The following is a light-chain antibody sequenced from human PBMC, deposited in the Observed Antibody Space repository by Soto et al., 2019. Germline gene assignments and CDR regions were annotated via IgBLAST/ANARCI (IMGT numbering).Light chain of an antibody. CDR3: QQYGSSGT. CDR2: GAS. J-gene: IGKJ1*01. Sequence: EIVLTQSPGTLSLSPGERATLSCRASQSVSNNYLAWYQQKPGQAPRLLIYGASTRATCIPDRFSGSGSGTDFTLTIRRLEPEDFAVYYCQQYGSSGTFGQGTKVDIK. V-gene: IGKV3-20*01. CDR1: QSVSNNY.